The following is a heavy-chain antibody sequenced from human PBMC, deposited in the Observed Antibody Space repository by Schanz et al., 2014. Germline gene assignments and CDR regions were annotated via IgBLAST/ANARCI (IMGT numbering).Heavy chain of an antibody. D-gene: IGHD6-13*01. CDR3: ATDHIAAAGSQYFYYYGMGV. CDR2: ISPLLGVA. Sequence: QVQLVQSGAEVKKPGASVKVSCKASGYTFTRSGISWVRQAPGQGPQWMGRISPLLGVANYAQKYQGRVTMTEDTSTDTAYMELSSLRSEDTAVYYCATDHIAAAGSQYFYYYGMGVWGQGTTVTVSS. J-gene: IGHJ6*02. CDR1: GYTFTRSG. V-gene: IGHV1-69*09.